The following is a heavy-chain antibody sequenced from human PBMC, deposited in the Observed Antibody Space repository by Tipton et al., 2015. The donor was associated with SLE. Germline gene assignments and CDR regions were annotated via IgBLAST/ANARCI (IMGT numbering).Heavy chain of an antibody. J-gene: IGHJ1*01. V-gene: IGHV3-21*01. D-gene: IGHD6-13*01. CDR2: ISSSSSYI. CDR3: ARESLGPAAGTGGVFQH. Sequence: SLRLSCAASGFTFSSYSMNWVRQAPGKGLEWVSSISSSSSYIYYADSVKGRFTISRDNAKNSLYLQMNSLRAEDTAVYSCARESLGPAAGTGGVFQHWGQGTPVTVSS. CDR1: GFTFSSYS.